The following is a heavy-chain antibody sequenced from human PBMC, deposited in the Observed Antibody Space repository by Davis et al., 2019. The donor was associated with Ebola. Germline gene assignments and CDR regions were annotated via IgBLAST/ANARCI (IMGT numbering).Heavy chain of an antibody. CDR3: ARRPPVYDFWSGYYYSGMDV. D-gene: IGHD3-3*01. V-gene: IGHV3-53*01. J-gene: IGHJ6*02. Sequence: GESLKISCAASGFTVSSNYMSWVRQAPGKGLEWVSVIYSGGSTYYADSVKGRFTISRDNSKNTLYLQMNSLRAEDTAVYYCARRPPVYDFWSGYYYSGMDVWGQGTTVTVSS. CDR2: IYSGGST. CDR1: GFTVSSNY.